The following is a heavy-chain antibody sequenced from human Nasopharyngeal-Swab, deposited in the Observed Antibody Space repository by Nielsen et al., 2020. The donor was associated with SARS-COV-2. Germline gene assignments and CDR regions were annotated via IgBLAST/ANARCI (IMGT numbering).Heavy chain of an antibody. Sequence: GGSLRLSCAASGFTFSSYSMNWVRQAPGKGLEWVSSISSSSSYIYYADSVKGRFTISRDNAKNSLNLQMNSLRAEDTAVYYCARWDYSNYDLDYWGQGTLVTVSS. J-gene: IGHJ4*02. D-gene: IGHD4-11*01. CDR2: ISSSSSYI. CDR3: ARWDYSNYDLDY. V-gene: IGHV3-21*01. CDR1: GFTFSSYS.